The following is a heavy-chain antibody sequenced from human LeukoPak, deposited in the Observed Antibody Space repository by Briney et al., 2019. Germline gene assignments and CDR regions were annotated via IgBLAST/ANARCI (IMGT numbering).Heavy chain of an antibody. J-gene: IGHJ6*03. CDR1: GDTIIRDGYY. V-gene: IGHV4-39*01. Sequence: SETLSLTCSVSGDTIIRDGYYWGWIRQSPHKGLEWIGNVYYTGSTYSNPSLTSRVTISVDTSKTEFSLRLRSVTAADTASYYCARHADSGPGRHFYHYMDVWGKGTTVTVSS. CDR2: VYYTGST. CDR3: ARHADSGPGRHFYHYMDV. D-gene: IGHD1-26*01.